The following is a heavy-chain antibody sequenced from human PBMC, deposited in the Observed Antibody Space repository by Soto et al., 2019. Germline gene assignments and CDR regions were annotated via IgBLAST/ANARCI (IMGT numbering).Heavy chain of an antibody. CDR3: ARAEGYCGGGYCFGSGFDR. CDR2: TFNYAGRL. CDR1: GFALSSYS. D-gene: IGHD2-15*01. J-gene: IGHJ3*01. V-gene: IGHV3-21*01. Sequence: EVQLVESGGGLVKPGGSLRLSCAVSGFALSSYSIAWVRQAPGKGLEWVSFTFNYAGRLYYADSVKGRFTISRDDAKNTGYLQMNSLRAEDTAVYYCARAEGYCGGGYCFGSGFDRWGQGTVVTVSS.